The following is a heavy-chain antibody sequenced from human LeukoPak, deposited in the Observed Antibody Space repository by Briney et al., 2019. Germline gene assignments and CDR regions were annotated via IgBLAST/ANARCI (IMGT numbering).Heavy chain of an antibody. Sequence: GGSLRLSCAASGFTFSDYYMSWIRQAPGKGLEWVSYISSSGSTIYYADSVKGRFTISRDNAKNSLYLQMNSLRAEDTAVYYCARVAIYGFVSGYDYGIDYWGRGTLVTVSS. CDR3: ARVAIYGFVSGYDYGIDY. J-gene: IGHJ4*02. CDR1: GFTFSDYY. V-gene: IGHV3-11*01. D-gene: IGHD5-12*01. CDR2: ISSSGSTI.